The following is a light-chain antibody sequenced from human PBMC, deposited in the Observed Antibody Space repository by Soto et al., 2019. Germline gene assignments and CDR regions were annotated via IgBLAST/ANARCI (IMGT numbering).Light chain of an antibody. CDR1: QSISNW. CDR3: QQYNDYPLT. V-gene: IGKV1-5*03. Sequence: DIQMTQSPSTLSASVGDRVTITCRASQSISNWLAWYQQKPGKAPKLLIYKASSLQGGAPSRFSGSGSGTEFTLTITSLQPDDFATYYCQQYNDYPLTFGGGTKVEIK. J-gene: IGKJ4*01. CDR2: KAS.